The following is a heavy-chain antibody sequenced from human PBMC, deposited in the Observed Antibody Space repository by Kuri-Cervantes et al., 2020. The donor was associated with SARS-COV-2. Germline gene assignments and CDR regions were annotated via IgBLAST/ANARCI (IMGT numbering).Heavy chain of an antibody. CDR3: ARTKVVPAAIARLDY. D-gene: IGHD2-2*02. CDR2: INPNSGGT. Sequence: ASVKVSCKASGYTFTGYYMHWVRQAPGQGLEWMGWINPNSGGTNYAQKFQGRVTMTRDTSISTAYMELSRLRSDDTAVYYCARTKVVPAAIARLDYWGQGTLVTVSS. CDR1: GYTFTGYY. V-gene: IGHV1-2*02. J-gene: IGHJ4*02.